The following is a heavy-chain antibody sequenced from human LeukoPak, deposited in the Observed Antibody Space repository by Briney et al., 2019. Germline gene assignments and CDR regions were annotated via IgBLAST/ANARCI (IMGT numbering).Heavy chain of an antibody. J-gene: IGHJ6*02. CDR3: ARFPGYYDSSGYTPGMDV. CDR1: GGSISSYY. V-gene: IGHV4-59*08. D-gene: IGHD3-22*01. Sequence: PSETLSLTCTVSGGSISSYYWSWIRQPPGKGLEWIGYIYYSGSTKYNPSLKSRVSISVDTSKNQFSLKLSSVTAADTAVYYCARFPGYYDSSGYTPGMDVWGQGTTVTVSS. CDR2: IYYSGST.